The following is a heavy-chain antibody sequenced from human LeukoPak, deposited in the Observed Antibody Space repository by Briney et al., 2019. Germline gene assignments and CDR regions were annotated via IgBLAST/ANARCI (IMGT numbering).Heavy chain of an antibody. Sequence: GASVKVSCKASGYTFTSYDINWVRQATGQGLEWMGWMNPNSGNTGYAQKFQGRVTMTRNTSISTAYMELSSLRSEDTAVYYCARARLDYDFWSGYRTYNWFDPWGQGTLVTLSS. D-gene: IGHD3-3*01. CDR2: MNPNSGNT. CDR1: GYTFTSYD. V-gene: IGHV1-8*01. CDR3: ARARLDYDFWSGYRTYNWFDP. J-gene: IGHJ5*02.